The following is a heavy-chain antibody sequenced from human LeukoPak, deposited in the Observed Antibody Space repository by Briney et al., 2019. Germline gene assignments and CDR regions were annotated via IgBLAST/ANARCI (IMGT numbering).Heavy chain of an antibody. D-gene: IGHD1-26*01. CDR3: ATYSGAHHKTFDY. Sequence: AGGSLRLSCAASGFTLSSSEMDWVRQAPGKGLEWVSYINSDNTVLYADSVKGRFTISSDMATNSVYLQMNSLRAEDTAVYYCATYSGAHHKTFDYWGQGTLVTVSS. J-gene: IGHJ4*02. CDR1: GFTLSSSE. CDR2: INSDNTV. V-gene: IGHV3-48*03.